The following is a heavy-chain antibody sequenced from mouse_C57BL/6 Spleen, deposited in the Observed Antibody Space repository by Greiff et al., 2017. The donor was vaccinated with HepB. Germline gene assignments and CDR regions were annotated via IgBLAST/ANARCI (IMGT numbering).Heavy chain of an antibody. CDR3: AREGGGQLRLLFAY. CDR1: GYTFTSCW. Sequence: QVQLQQPGAELVRPGSSVKLSCKASGYTFTSCWMHWVKQRPIQGLEWIGNIDPSDSETHYNQKFKDKATLTVDKSSSTAYMQLSSLTSEDSAVYYCAREGGGQLRLLFAYWGQGTLVTVSA. D-gene: IGHD3-2*02. CDR2: IDPSDSET. V-gene: IGHV1-52*01. J-gene: IGHJ3*01.